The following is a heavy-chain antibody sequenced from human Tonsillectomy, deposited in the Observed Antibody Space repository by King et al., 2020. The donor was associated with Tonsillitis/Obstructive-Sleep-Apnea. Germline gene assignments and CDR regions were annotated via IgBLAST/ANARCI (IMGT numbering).Heavy chain of an antibody. J-gene: IGHJ4*02. Sequence: LQLQESGPGLVKPSETLFLTCTVSGGSISSSNYYWGWIRQPPGKGLEWIGSIYYSGSTYYNPSLKSRVTISVDTSKNQFSLKLRSVTAADTAVYYCARTIAVAGTGFDYWGQGTLVTVSS. V-gene: IGHV4-39*01. CDR3: ARTIAVAGTGFDY. D-gene: IGHD6-19*01. CDR2: IYYSGST. CDR1: GGSISSSNYY.